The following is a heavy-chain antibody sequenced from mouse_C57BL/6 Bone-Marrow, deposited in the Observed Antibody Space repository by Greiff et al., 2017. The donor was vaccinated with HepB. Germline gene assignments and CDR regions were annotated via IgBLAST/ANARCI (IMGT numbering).Heavy chain of an antibody. D-gene: IGHD4-1*01. Sequence: EVQLQQSGPELVKPGASVKISCKASGYTFSDYYMNWVKQSHGKSLEWIGDINPNNGGTRYNQKFKGKATLTVDKSSSTAYMELRSLTSEDSAVYYCARDWPYYFYYWGQGTTLTVSS. J-gene: IGHJ2*01. CDR3: ARDWPYYFYY. CDR1: GYTFSDYY. V-gene: IGHV1-26*01. CDR2: INPNNGGT.